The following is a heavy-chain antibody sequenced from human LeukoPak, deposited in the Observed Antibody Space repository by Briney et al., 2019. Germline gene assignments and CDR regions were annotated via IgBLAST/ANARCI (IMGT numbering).Heavy chain of an antibody. CDR1: GLTFSDCA. CDR2: INVGGSST. J-gene: IGHJ4*02. Sequence: GGSLRLSCAASGLTFSDCAMSWVRQAPGKGLEWVSTINVGGSSTYYADSVKGRFTISRANSKNTLSLQMNSLRAEDTAVYYCAKDQGESTVTIEFDYWGQGTLVTVSS. V-gene: IGHV3-23*01. D-gene: IGHD4-17*01. CDR3: AKDQGESTVTIEFDY.